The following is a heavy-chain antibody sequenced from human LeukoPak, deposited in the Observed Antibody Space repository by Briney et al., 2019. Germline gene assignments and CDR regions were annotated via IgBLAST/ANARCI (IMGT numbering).Heavy chain of an antibody. V-gene: IGHV3-9*01. D-gene: IGHD3-3*01. CDR3: ASSLEWLP. J-gene: IGHJ5*02. CDR2: ISWNSGSI. CDR1: GFTFDDYA. Sequence: GGSLRLSCAASGFTFDDYAMHWVRQAPGKGLEWVSGISWNSGSIGYADSVKGRFTISRDNAKNSLYLQMNSLRAEDTAVYYCASSLEWLPWGQGTLVTVSS.